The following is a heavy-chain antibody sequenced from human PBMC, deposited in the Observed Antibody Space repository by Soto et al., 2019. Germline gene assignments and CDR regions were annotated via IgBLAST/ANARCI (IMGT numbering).Heavy chain of an antibody. J-gene: IGHJ6*02. Sequence: QITLKESGPTLVKPTQTLTLTCTFSGFSLSTSGEGVGWIRQPPGKALEWLALIYWYDDKRYSPSLKSRLTTCKDTSNILFVLKKPHMDPVDTATYYYSHRRGRFLKWLLHAEDEDYYCIGVWGHGTTVTV. D-gene: IGHD3-3*01. CDR2: IYWYDDK. CDR1: GFSLSTSGEG. CDR3: SHRRGRFLKWLLHAEDEDYYCIGV. V-gene: IGHV2-5*01.